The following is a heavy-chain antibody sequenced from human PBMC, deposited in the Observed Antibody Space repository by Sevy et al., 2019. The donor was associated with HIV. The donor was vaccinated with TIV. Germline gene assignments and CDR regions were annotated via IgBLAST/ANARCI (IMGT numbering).Heavy chain of an antibody. CDR2: IFHNAVI. J-gene: IGHJ4*02. CDR1: GYSISSGFY. CDR3: ARVGNAVAGYFDH. D-gene: IGHD6-19*01. Sequence: SETLSLTCTVSGYSISSGFYCGWIRQPPGKGLEWIVLIFHNAVIYYNSSLQSRVTMSMDTSKNQFSLELTSVTAADTALYYCARVGNAVAGYFDHWGPGALVTVSS. V-gene: IGHV4-38-2*02.